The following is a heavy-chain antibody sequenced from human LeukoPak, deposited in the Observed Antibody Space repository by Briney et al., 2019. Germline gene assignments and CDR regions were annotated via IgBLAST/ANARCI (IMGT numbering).Heavy chain of an antibody. CDR2: VKSDGSST. D-gene: IGHD5-12*01. V-gene: IGHV3-74*01. CDR1: GFTFSSYW. Sequence: PGGSLRLSCAASGFTFSSYWMNWVRQAPGKGLVWVSHVKSDGSSTSYADSVKGRFTISRDNAKNTLYLQMSSLRAEDTAVYYCARDRGHTQEDWGQGTLVTVSS. J-gene: IGHJ4*02. CDR3: ARDRGHTQED.